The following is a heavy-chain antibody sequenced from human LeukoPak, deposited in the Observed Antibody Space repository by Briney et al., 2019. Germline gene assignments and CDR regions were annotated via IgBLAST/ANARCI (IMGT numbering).Heavy chain of an antibody. CDR2: MNPNSGNT. V-gene: IGHV1-8*03. D-gene: IGHD3-10*01. J-gene: IGHJ6*04. CDR3: ASRGPGLLWFGELSPPDV. CDR1: GYTFTSYD. Sequence: ASVKVSCKASGYTFTSYDINWVRQATGQGLEWMGWMNPNSGNTGYAQKFQGRVTITRNTSISTAYMELSSLRSEDTAVYYCASRGPGLLWFGELSPPDVWGKGTTVTVSS.